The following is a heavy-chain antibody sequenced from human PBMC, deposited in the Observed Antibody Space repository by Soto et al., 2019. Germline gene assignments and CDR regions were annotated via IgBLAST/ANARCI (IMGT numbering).Heavy chain of an antibody. CDR2: INAGNGNT. D-gene: IGHD2-15*01. Sequence: QVQLVQSGAEVKKPGASVKVSCKASGYTFTSYAMHWVRQAPGQRLEWIGWINAGNGNTKYSQKFQGRVTITRDTSASTAYMELSSLRSEDTAVYYCARVSGYCSGGSCTEYYYYYYMDVWGKGTTVTVSS. V-gene: IGHV1-3*01. CDR1: GYTFTSYA. J-gene: IGHJ6*03. CDR3: ARVSGYCSGGSCTEYYYYYYMDV.